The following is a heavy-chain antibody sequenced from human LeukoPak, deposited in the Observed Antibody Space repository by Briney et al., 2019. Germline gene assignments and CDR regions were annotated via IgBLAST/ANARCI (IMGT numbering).Heavy chain of an antibody. Sequence: ASVKVSCKASGYTFTSYYMHWVRQAPGQGLEWMGWINPNSGGTNYAQKFQGRVTMTGDTSISTAYMELSGLRSDDTAVYYCARFFSSGWYDYWGQGTLVTVSS. J-gene: IGHJ4*02. D-gene: IGHD6-19*01. CDR2: INPNSGGT. CDR3: ARFFSSGWYDY. V-gene: IGHV1-2*02. CDR1: GYTFTSYY.